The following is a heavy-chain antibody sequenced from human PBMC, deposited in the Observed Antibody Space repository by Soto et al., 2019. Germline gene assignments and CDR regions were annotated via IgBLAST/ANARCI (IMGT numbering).Heavy chain of an antibody. J-gene: IGHJ5*02. D-gene: IGHD3-10*01. CDR2: INHTGSA. CDR1: GGSFHGYY. V-gene: IGHV4-34*01. Sequence: PSVTLSLTCAVYGGSFHGYYWSWVRQPPGKGLESIGDINHTGSANFNPTVKSRVSISLDTYKHQMCLQLRSLPAGDTTVHYGAKVPHAGYYDSGTYYSSVPWGQGTLVTVSS. CDR3: AKVPHAGYYDSGTYYSSVP.